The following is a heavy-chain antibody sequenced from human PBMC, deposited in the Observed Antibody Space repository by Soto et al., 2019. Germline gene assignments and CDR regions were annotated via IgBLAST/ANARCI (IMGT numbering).Heavy chain of an antibody. V-gene: IGHV4-34*01. CDR2: INHSGST. Sequence: SETLSLTCAVYGGSFSSYYWNWIRQPPGKGLEWIGEINHSGSTNYNPSLKSRVTISVDTSNNQFSLKLSSVTAADTAVYYCARGIGYNYGYFDYWGQGTLVTVSS. CDR1: GGSFSSYY. D-gene: IGHD5-18*01. J-gene: IGHJ4*02. CDR3: ARGIGYNYGYFDY.